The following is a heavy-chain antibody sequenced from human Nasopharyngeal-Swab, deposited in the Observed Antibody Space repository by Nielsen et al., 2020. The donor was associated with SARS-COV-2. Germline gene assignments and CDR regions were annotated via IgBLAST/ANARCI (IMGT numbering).Heavy chain of an antibody. V-gene: IGHV4-4*02. CDR3: ARSGNDFWSGYNYYYYGMDV. Sequence: VRQAPGKGLEWVGEIYHSGSTNYNPSLKSRVTISVDKSKNQFSLKLSSVTAADTAAYYCARSGNDFWSGYNYYYYGMDVWGQGTTVTVSS. J-gene: IGHJ6*02. CDR2: IYHSGST. D-gene: IGHD3-3*01.